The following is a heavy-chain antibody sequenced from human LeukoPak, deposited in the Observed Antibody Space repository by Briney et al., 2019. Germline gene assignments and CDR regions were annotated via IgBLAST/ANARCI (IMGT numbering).Heavy chain of an antibody. V-gene: IGHV4-31*03. Sequence: SETLSLTCTVSGGSISSGVYYWDWIRQHPGKGLEWTGYIYDSGSTYYNRSLKSRVLISVDTSKNQFSLKLSSVTAADTAVYYCARHLGGNWFDPWGQGTLVTVSS. CDR2: IYDSGST. CDR3: ARHLGGNWFDP. D-gene: IGHD2/OR15-2a*01. J-gene: IGHJ5*02. CDR1: GGSISSGVYY.